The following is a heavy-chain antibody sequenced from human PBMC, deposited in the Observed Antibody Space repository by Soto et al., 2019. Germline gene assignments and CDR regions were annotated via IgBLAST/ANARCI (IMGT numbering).Heavy chain of an antibody. Sequence: GESLKISCKGSGYSFTSYWISWMRQMPGKGLEWMGRIDPSDSYTNYSPSFQGHVTISADKSISTAYLQWSSLKASDTAMYYCARHDGYSYGSYYYGMDVWGQGTTVTSP. V-gene: IGHV5-10-1*01. CDR1: GYSFTSYW. CDR2: IDPSDSYT. D-gene: IGHD5-18*01. CDR3: ARHDGYSYGSYYYGMDV. J-gene: IGHJ6*02.